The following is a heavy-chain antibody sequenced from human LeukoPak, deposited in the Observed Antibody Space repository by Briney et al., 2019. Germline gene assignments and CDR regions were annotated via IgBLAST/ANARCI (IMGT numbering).Heavy chain of an antibody. Sequence: GASVKVSCKASGYTFIDYYMHWVRQAPGQGLVWMGWINPNTGDTRIVKELQGRVTMTRDTSASTAYMELSSLRSEDTAVYYCASKKTGYSGFIDAFDIWGQGTMVTVSS. CDR3: ASKKTGYSGFIDAFDI. D-gene: IGHD6-13*01. J-gene: IGHJ3*02. V-gene: IGHV1-2*02. CDR1: GYTFIDYY. CDR2: INPNTGDT.